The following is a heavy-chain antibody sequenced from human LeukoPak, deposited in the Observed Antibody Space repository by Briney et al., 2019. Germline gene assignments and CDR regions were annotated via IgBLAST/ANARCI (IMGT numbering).Heavy chain of an antibody. CDR2: INHSGST. CDR1: GGSFSGYY. V-gene: IGHV4-34*01. CDR3: ARKYCSSTSCYRGWFDP. D-gene: IGHD2-2*01. Sequence: SETLSLTCAVYGGSFSGYYWSWIRQPPGKGLEWIGEINHSGSTNYNPSLKSRVTISVDTSKNQFSLKLSSVTAADTAAYYCARKYCSSTSCYRGWFDPWGQGTLVTVSS. J-gene: IGHJ5*02.